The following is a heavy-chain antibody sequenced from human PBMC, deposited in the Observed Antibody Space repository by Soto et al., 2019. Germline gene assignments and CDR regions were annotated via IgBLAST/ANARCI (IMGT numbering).Heavy chain of an antibody. CDR1: GASVSSGSYY. Sequence: SETLSLTCAVSGASVSSGSYYWTWIRQPPGKGLEWIGYITDVGSTDYNPSLKSRVTISADTTKNHFSLNLRSVTAADTAIYYCARQRVAPAKYYFDYWGQGISVTVSS. V-gene: IGHV4-61*01. CDR3: ARQRVAPAKYYFDY. J-gene: IGHJ4*02. D-gene: IGHD2-2*01. CDR2: ITDVGST.